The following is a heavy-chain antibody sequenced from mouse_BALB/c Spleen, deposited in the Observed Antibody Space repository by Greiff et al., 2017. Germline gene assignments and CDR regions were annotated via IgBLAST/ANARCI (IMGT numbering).Heavy chain of an antibody. Sequence: QVQLKESGPELVRPGVSVKISCKGSSYTFTDYAMHWVKQSHAKSLEWIGVISTYYGNTNYNQKFKGKATMTVDKSSSTAYMELARLTSEDSAVYYCARSGNPYAMDYWGQGTSVTVSS. CDR3: ARSGNPYAMDY. CDR2: ISTYYGNT. J-gene: IGHJ4*01. V-gene: IGHV1-67*01. D-gene: IGHD3-2*02. CDR1: SYTFTDYA.